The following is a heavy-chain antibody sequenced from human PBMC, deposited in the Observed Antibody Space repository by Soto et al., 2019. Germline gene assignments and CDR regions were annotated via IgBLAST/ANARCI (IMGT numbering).Heavy chain of an antibody. CDR3: ARGGGYNTAFDY. CDR1: GGSISSGGYY. D-gene: IGHD5-12*01. Sequence: QVQLQESGPGLVKPPQTLSLTCTVYGGSISSGGYYWSWIRQHPGKGLEWIGYIYYSGSTYYKPSLKSRVTISVDTSKNQFSLKLSSVTAADTAVYYCARGGGYNTAFDYWGQGTLVTVSS. J-gene: IGHJ4*02. V-gene: IGHV4-31*03. CDR2: IYYSGST.